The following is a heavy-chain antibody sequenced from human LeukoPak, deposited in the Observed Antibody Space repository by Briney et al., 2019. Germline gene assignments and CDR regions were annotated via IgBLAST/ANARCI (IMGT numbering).Heavy chain of an antibody. Sequence: GGSLRLSCEFSGFTFSTYAMNWVRQAPGKGLEWISYISGSSSGSTSIIHYAASVKGRFTISRDNAKNSLHLQMDSLSAKDTAVYYCARDFWSGYYTEAWGQGALVIVSS. CDR1: GFTFSTYA. J-gene: IGHJ5*02. D-gene: IGHD3-3*01. CDR3: ARDFWSGYYTEA. V-gene: IGHV3-48*04. CDR2: ISGSSSGSTSII.